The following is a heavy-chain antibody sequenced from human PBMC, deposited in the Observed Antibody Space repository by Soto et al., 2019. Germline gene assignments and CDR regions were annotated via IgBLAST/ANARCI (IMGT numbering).Heavy chain of an antibody. V-gene: IGHV3-30-3*01. D-gene: IGHD3-3*01. CDR1: GFTFSNYA. CDR3: ARQHYDFWSGYYRGYALDV. CDR2: ISYDGSDK. Sequence: QVQLVESGGGVVQPGRSLRLSCAASGFTFSNYAMHWVRQAPGKGLEWVAVISYDGSDKYYADSVKGRFTISRDNSKNTVYLQMNSLRPEDTSVYYCARQHYDFWSGYYRGYALDVWGQGTAVTVSS. J-gene: IGHJ6*02.